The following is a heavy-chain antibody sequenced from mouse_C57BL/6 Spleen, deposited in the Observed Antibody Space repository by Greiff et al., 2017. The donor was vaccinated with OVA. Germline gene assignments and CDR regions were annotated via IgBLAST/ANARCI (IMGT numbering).Heavy chain of an antibody. CDR1: GFTFSSYG. V-gene: IGHV5-6*01. J-gene: IGHJ2*01. CDR3: ARPYDGYFYYFDY. Sequence: EVHLVESGGDLVKPGGSLKLSCAASGFTFSSYGMSWVRQTPDKRLEWVATISSGGSYTCYPDSVKGRFTISRDNAKNTLYLQMSSLKSEDTAMYYCARPYDGYFYYFDYWGQGTTLTVSS. D-gene: IGHD2-3*01. CDR2: ISSGGSYT.